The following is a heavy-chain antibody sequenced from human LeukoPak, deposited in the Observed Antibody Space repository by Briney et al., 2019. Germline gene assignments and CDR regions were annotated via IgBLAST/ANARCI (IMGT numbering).Heavy chain of an antibody. CDR3: AREVGSGRYAYYYYYGMDV. D-gene: IGHD6-19*01. CDR2: TYYRSKWYN. V-gene: IGHV6-1*01. Sequence: SQTLSLTCAISGDSVSSNSAAWNWIRPSPSSGLEWLGRTYYRSKWYNDYAVSVKSRITINPDTSKNQFSLQLNSVTPEDTAVYYCAREVGSGRYAYYYYYGMDVWGQGTTVTVSS. J-gene: IGHJ6*02. CDR1: GDSVSSNSAA.